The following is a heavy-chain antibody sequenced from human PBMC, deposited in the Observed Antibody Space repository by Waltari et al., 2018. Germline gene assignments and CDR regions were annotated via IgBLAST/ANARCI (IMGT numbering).Heavy chain of an antibody. J-gene: IGHJ6*02. CDR3: ARGGDATQTNYYYYGLDV. Sequence: QVRLLQSGAEVKKPGSSVKVSCQASGATFSSYSSTWVRQAPGQGLEWMGRIIPFLGLTNYAQKFQGRVTITADKSTTTAYMELSSLRSEDTAVYYCARGGDATQTNYYYYGLDVWGQGTTVTVSS. D-gene: IGHD2-15*01. V-gene: IGHV1-69*09. CDR1: GATFSSYS. CDR2: IIPFLGLT.